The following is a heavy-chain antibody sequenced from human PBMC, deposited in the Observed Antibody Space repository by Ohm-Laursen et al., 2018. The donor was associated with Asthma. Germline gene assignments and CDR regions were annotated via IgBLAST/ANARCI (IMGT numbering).Heavy chain of an antibody. CDR3: ARDVMEWYLPAFDF. CDR1: GYTFSRYS. Sequence: SLRLSCTAAGYTFSRYSIHWVRQIPGKGLEWVAVGGSYYDGGLKYYADSVNGRFTVSRDDSKNTLYLQMNSLRPDDTAVYYCARDVMEWYLPAFDFWGQGTLVTVSS. V-gene: IGHV3-30*03. J-gene: IGHJ4*02. CDR2: GGSYYDGGLK. D-gene: IGHD3-3*01.